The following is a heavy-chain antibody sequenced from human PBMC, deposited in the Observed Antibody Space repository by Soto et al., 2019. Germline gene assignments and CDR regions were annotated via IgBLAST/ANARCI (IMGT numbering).Heavy chain of an antibody. J-gene: IGHJ5*01. CDR3: ARRSWFDS. CDR1: GYTFTSYD. Sequence: VKVPCKASGYTFTSYDINWVRQATGQGLERMGRMNPHSGNTGYAQKFQGRVTMTRIDSISTAYMELSSLRSEDTAVYYCARRSWFDSWGQGTLVTVSS. CDR2: MNPHSGNT. V-gene: IGHV1-8*01.